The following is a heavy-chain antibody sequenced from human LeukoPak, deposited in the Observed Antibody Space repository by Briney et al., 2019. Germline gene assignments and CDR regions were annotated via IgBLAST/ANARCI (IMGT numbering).Heavy chain of an antibody. CDR2: ISSSGSTI. Sequence: GGSLRLSCAASAFSFSNYNMNWVRQAPGKGLEWVSYISSSGSTIYYADSVKGRFTISRDNAKNSLYLQMNSLRAEDTAVYYCAELGITMIGGVWGKGATVTISS. J-gene: IGHJ6*04. CDR3: AELGITMIGGV. D-gene: IGHD3-10*02. CDR1: AFSFSNYN. V-gene: IGHV3-48*04.